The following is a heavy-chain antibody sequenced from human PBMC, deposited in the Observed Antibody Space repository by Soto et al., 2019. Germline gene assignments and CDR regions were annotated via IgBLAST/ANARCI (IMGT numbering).Heavy chain of an antibody. V-gene: IGHV1-2*04. CDR2: INPNSGGT. Sequence: ASVKVSCKASGYTFTGYYMHWVRQAPGQGLERMGWINPNSGGTNYAQKFQGWVTMTRDTSISTAYMELSRLRSDDTAVYYCARDVRQQLVPSYYYYYGMDVWGQGTTVTVSS. J-gene: IGHJ6*02. CDR3: ARDVRQQLVPSYYYYYGMDV. D-gene: IGHD6-13*01. CDR1: GYTFTGYY.